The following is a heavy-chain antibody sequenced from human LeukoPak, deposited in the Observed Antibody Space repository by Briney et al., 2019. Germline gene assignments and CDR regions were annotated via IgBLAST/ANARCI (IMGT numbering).Heavy chain of an antibody. D-gene: IGHD3-3*01. J-gene: IGHJ4*02. V-gene: IGHV3-74*01. CDR2: INSDGSST. Sequence: EGSLRLSCAASGFIFSTYWMHWVRQGPGKGLVWVSRINSDGSSTNYADSVKGRFTISRDNAKNTLYLQMNSLRAEDTAVYYCARASYDFWSGYLGNLDYWGQGTLVTVSS. CDR1: GFIFSTYW. CDR3: ARASYDFWSGYLGNLDY.